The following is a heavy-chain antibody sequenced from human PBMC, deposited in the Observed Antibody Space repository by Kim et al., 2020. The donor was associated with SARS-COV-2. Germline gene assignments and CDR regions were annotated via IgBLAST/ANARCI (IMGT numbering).Heavy chain of an antibody. V-gene: IGHV3-15*01. CDR2: IKSKTDGGTT. CDR3: TTGPIDYYDYIWGSYRPIDY. CDR1: GFTFSNAW. J-gene: IGHJ4*02. Sequence: GGSLRLSCAASGFTFSNAWMSWVRQAPGKGLEWVGRIKSKTDGGTTDYAAPVKGRFTISRDDSKNTLYLQMNSLKTEDTAVYYCTTGPIDYYDYIWGSYRPIDYWGQGTLVTVSS. D-gene: IGHD3-16*02.